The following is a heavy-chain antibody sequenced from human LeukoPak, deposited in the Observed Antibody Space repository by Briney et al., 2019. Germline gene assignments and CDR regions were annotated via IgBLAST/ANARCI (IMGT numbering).Heavy chain of an antibody. CDR1: GFTFSSYA. V-gene: IGHV3-23*01. CDR2: ASGGGGDT. Sequence: VQPGGSLRLSNAATGFTFSSYAMSWVRQAPGTGLDRVSDASGGGGDTYYADSVKGQVTISRDNSKNTLYLQMNSLRAEDTAVYYCAKVRNYCSSTSCLSYFDYWGQGTLVTVSS. J-gene: IGHJ4*02. D-gene: IGHD2-2*01. CDR3: AKVRNYCSSTSCLSYFDY.